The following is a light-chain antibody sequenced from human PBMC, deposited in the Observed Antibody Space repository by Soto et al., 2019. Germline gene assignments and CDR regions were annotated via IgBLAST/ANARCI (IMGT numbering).Light chain of an antibody. CDR3: QQTTGFPLT. Sequence: DIQMTQSPSFLSASVGDRVTITCRASQGISSWLAWYQHKPGRAPKLLIHAASSLESGVPSRFGGSGSGTDFPRTTSSLQPEDFATYYCQQTTGFPLTFGGGTKVEIK. CDR1: QGISSW. CDR2: AAS. V-gene: IGKV1-12*01. J-gene: IGKJ4*01.